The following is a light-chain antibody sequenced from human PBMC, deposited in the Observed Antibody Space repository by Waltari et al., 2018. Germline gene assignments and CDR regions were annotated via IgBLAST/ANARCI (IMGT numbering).Light chain of an antibody. CDR1: QSTTSYS. Sequence: EIVLTQSPGTLSLSPGERATLSCRTRQSTTSYSLAWYQQKPGKAPRLLIHGASSRATGSPDRFSGSGSGTDFTLTISRLEPEDVAVYYCQQDGGSPPLTFGGGTKVEIK. CDR3: QQDGGSPPLT. CDR2: GAS. J-gene: IGKJ4*01. V-gene: IGKV3-20*01.